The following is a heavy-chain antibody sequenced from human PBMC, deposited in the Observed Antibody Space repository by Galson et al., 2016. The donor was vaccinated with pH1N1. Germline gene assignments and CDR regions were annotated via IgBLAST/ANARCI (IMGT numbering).Heavy chain of an antibody. CDR1: GGTFSSSG. V-gene: IGHV1-69*13. D-gene: IGHD3-22*01. J-gene: IGHJ2*01. Sequence: SVKVSCKASGGTFSSSGINWVRQAPGQGLEWMGGIIPIFGTSKYAQKFQGRVTITADESTTTAYMELSRLISEDTAVYYFAREDYYDTDLSDWYFDLWGRGTLVTVSS. CDR2: IIPIFGTS. CDR3: AREDYYDTDLSDWYFDL.